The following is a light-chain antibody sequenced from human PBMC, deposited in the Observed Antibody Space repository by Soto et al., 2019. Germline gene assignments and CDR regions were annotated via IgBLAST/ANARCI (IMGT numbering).Light chain of an antibody. CDR3: QQYGRSPT. CDR2: DVS. CDR1: QSVSSNY. V-gene: IGKV3-20*01. Sequence: EIVLTQSPGTLSLSPGERATLSCRSSQSVSSNYLAWYQPKPDQAPRLVIYDVSGRATGIPDRFSGSGSGTDFSPTISRLEPEDFAVYYCQQYGRSPTFGQGTKVESK. J-gene: IGKJ1*01.